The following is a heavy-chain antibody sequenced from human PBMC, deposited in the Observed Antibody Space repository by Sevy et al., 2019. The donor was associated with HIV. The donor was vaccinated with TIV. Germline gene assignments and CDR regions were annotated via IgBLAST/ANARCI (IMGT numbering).Heavy chain of an antibody. CDR3: ARPYGSGSWEAFDL. Sequence: GGSLRLSCAASGFTFSTYMMNWVRQAPGKGLEWVSSISGSSNYIYYADSVKGRFTISRDNAKNSLFLQMNSLRVEETAVYYCARPYGSGSWEAFDLWGQGTMVTVSS. D-gene: IGHD3-10*01. CDR1: GFTFSTYM. V-gene: IGHV3-21*01. J-gene: IGHJ3*01. CDR2: ISGSSNYI.